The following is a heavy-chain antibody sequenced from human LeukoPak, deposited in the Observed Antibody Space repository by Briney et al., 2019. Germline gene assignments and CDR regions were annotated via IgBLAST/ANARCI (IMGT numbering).Heavy chain of an antibody. J-gene: IGHJ3*02. Sequence: GGSLRLSCAVSGFIVTGNYMTWVRLAPGKGLEWVSTIYSGGTTFYTDSVKGRFTISRDNAKNSLHLQMNSLRAEDTAVYYCARVRGTLGAFDIWGQGTMVTVSS. D-gene: IGHD2-15*01. CDR2: IYSGGTT. CDR1: GFIVTGNY. V-gene: IGHV3-66*01. CDR3: ARVRGTLGAFDI.